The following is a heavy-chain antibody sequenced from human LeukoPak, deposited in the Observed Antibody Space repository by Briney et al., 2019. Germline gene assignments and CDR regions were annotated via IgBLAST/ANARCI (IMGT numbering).Heavy chain of an antibody. V-gene: IGHV3-23*01. CDR1: GFTFTSHA. J-gene: IGHJ4*02. D-gene: IGHD2-21*02. CDR2: ISGSGITT. CDR3: AREPKNCGGDCYVLLDC. Sequence: PGGSLRLSCAASGFTFTSHAMSWVRQAPGKGLEWVSVISGSGITTYYADSVKGRFTISRDNSKNTLYLQMNSLRAEDTAVYYCAREPKNCGGDCYVLLDCWGPGSLVTVSS.